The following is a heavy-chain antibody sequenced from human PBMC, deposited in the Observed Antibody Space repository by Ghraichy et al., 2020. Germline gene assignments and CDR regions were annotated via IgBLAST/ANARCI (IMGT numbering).Heavy chain of an antibody. J-gene: IGHJ6*02. CDR3: SSGTKTTRDQHMDV. CDR1: GFTFSTYW. Sequence: GGSLRLSCAASGFTFSTYWMHWVRQAPGKGLVWVSRIYSDGSKATYADSVKGRFTISRDSAKNTLYLQMNSLGAEDTAVDYCSSGTKTTRDQHMDVWGQGTTVTVSS. V-gene: IGHV3-74*01. CDR2: IYSDGSKA. D-gene: IGHD1-14*01.